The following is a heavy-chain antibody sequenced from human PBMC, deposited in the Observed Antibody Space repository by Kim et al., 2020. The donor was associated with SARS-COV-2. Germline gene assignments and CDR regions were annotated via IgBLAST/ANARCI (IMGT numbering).Heavy chain of an antibody. J-gene: IGHJ4*02. Sequence: AQKFQGRVTITADESTSTAYMELSSLRSEDTAVYYCARRSPLVTGYYFDYWGQGTLVTVSS. CDR3: ARRSPLVTGYYFDY. D-gene: IGHD7-27*01. V-gene: IGHV1-69*01.